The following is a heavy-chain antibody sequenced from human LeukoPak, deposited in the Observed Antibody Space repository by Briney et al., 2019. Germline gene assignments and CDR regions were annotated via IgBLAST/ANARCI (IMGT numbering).Heavy chain of an antibody. V-gene: IGHV1-2*02. CDR3: AREAMYSSSSEDYYYYMDV. CDR2: INPNSGGT. Sequence: GASVKVSCKASGYTFTGYYMHWVRQAPGQGLEWMGWINPNSGGTNYAQKFQGRVTMTRDTSISTAYMELSRLRSDDTAVYYCAREAMYSSSSEDYYYYMDVWGKGTTVTVSS. J-gene: IGHJ6*03. D-gene: IGHD6-6*01. CDR1: GYTFTGYY.